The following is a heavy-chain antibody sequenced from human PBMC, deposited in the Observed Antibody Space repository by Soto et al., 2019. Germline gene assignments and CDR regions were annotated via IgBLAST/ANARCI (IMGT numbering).Heavy chain of an antibody. CDR2: ISYDGSNK. CDR1: GFTFSSYA. J-gene: IGHJ4*02. V-gene: IGHV3-30-3*01. Sequence: PGGSLRLSCAASGFTFSSYAMHWVRQAPGKGLEWVAVISYDGSNKYYADSVKGRFTISRDNSKNTLYLQMNSLRVEDTAVYYCGAGQYFSDYWGQGTLVTVSS. D-gene: IGHD6-13*01. CDR3: GAGQYFSDY.